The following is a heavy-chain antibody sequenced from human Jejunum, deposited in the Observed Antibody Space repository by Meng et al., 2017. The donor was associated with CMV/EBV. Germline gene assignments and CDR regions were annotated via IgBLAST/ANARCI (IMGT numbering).Heavy chain of an antibody. J-gene: IGHJ6*02. Sequence: GFTVNSNFMTWVRQAPGKGLEWVAVSYSAGMTYYADSVKGRFTISKDNSKNTMYLQMNGLRLEDTAMYYCATEVAVRNYFSYGMDVWGQGTAVTVSS. CDR1: GFTVNSNF. D-gene: IGHD3-10*01. CDR3: ATEVAVRNYFSYGMDV. V-gene: IGHV3-66*02. CDR2: SYSAGMT.